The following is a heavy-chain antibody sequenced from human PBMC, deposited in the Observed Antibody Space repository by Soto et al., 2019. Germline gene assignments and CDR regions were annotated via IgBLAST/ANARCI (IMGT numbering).Heavy chain of an antibody. CDR2: IIPIFGTA. D-gene: IGHD1-20*01. Sequence: SVKVSCKASGGTFSSYAISWVRQAPGQGLEWMGGIIPIFGTANYAQKFQGRVTITADESTSTAYMELSSLRSEDTAVYYCARDPATPDQYNWNPTYYYYYGMDVWGQGTTVTVSS. V-gene: IGHV1-69*13. CDR1: GGTFSSYA. J-gene: IGHJ6*02. CDR3: ARDPATPDQYNWNPTYYYYYGMDV.